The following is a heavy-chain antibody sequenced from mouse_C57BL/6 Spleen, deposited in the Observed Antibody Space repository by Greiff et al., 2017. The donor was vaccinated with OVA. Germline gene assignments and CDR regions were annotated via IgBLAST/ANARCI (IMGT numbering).Heavy chain of an antibody. V-gene: IGHV1-82*01. CDR1: GYAFRSSW. D-gene: IGHD2-3*01. CDR2: IYPGDGDT. Sequence: QVQLKQSGPELVKPGASVKLSCKASGYAFRSSWMNWVQQRPGKGLEWIGRIYPGDGDTNYNGKFKGKATLTADKSSSTAYTQLSSLTSEDSAVYFCARSGYDVLYFDYWGKGTTLTVSS. J-gene: IGHJ2*01. CDR3: ARSGYDVLYFDY.